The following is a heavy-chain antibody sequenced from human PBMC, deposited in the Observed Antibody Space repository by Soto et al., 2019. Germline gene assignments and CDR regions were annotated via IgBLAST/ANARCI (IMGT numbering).Heavy chain of an antibody. Sequence: GGSLRLSCTASGFSLSRYGLHWVRQAPGKGLEWVSYISSSGGTIYYADSVKGRFTISRDNAKNSLYLQMNSLRAEDTAVYYCARRFCSTSSCYLPFDYWGQGTLVTVSS. V-gene: IGHV3-48*03. CDR2: ISSSGGTI. J-gene: IGHJ4*02. CDR3: ARRFCSTSSCYLPFDY. D-gene: IGHD2-2*01. CDR1: GFSLSRYG.